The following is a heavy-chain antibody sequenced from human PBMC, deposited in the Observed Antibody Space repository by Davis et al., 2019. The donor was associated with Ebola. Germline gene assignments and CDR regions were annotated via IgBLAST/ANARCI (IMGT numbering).Heavy chain of an antibody. J-gene: IGHJ4*02. CDR2: INPSGGST. D-gene: IGHD6-13*01. Sequence: ASVKVSCKASGYTFTSYYMHWVRQAPGQGLEWMGIINPSGGSTSYAQKFQGRVTMTRDTSISTAYMELSRLRSDDTAVYYCALNSGYSSSWSDDDYFDYWGQGTLVTVSS. V-gene: IGHV1-46*01. CDR1: GYTFTSYY. CDR3: ALNSGYSSSWSDDDYFDY.